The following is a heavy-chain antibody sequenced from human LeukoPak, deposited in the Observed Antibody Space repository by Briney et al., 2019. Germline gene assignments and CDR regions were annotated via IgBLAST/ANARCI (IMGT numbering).Heavy chain of an antibody. CDR3: ARGDYSGPFDY. J-gene: IGHJ4*02. Sequence: PSETLSLTCTVSGGSISSYYWSWIRQPPGKGLEWIGYIYYSGCTNYNPSLKSRVTISVDTSKNQFSLKLSSVTAADTAVYYCARGDYSGPFDYWGQGTLVTVSS. V-gene: IGHV4-59*01. CDR2: IYYSGCT. CDR1: GGSISSYY. D-gene: IGHD1-26*01.